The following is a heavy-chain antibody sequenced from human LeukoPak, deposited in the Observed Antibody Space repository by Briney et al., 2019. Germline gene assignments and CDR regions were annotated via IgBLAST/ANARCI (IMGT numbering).Heavy chain of an antibody. CDR3: ARDKIVGATLLDY. J-gene: IGHJ4*02. Sequence: GGSLRLSCAASGFTFSSYWMSWVRQAPGKGLEWVAFIRYDGSNKYYADSVKGRFTISRENAKNSLYLQMNSLRAGDTAVYYCARDKIVGATLLDYWGQGTLVTVSS. CDR2: IRYDGSNK. V-gene: IGHV3-30*02. D-gene: IGHD1-26*01. CDR1: GFTFSSYW.